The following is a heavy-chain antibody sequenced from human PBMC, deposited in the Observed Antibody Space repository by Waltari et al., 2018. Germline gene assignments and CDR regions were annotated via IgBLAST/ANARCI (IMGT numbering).Heavy chain of an antibody. D-gene: IGHD5-12*01. V-gene: IGHV1-2*02. CDR1: GYTFTAYY. J-gene: IGHJ4*01. Sequence: QVQLVQSGAEVKKPGASVKVSCTTSGYTFTAYYMHWVRQAPGQGLEGMGWINCNTGDRDYAQKFRGRVTMTRETSLTTVYMEMNRLTSDDTAVYYCAREDIVATKVFDDWGHGTLVTVSS. CDR2: INCNTGDR. CDR3: AREDIVATKVFDD.